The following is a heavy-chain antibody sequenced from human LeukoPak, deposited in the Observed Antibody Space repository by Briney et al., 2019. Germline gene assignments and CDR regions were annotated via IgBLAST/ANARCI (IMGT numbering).Heavy chain of an antibody. D-gene: IGHD4-17*01. V-gene: IGHV3-23*01. CDR1: GFTFSSYA. CDR2: ISGSGGST. Sequence: PGGSLRLSCGASGFTFSSYAMSWVRQAPGKGLEWVSSISGSGGSTYYADSVKGRFTISRDNSKNTLYLQMNSLRAEDTAVYYCAKPKAYGDYSNWFDPWGQGTLVTVSS. CDR3: AKPKAYGDYSNWFDP. J-gene: IGHJ5*02.